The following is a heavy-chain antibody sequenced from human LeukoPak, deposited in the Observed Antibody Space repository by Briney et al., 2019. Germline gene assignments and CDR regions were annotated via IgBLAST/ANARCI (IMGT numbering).Heavy chain of an antibody. CDR3: ARSGGSYRNAFDI. V-gene: IGHV1-69*05. D-gene: IGHD1-26*01. J-gene: IGHJ3*02. Sequence: SVKVSCKASGGTFSSYAISWVRQAPGRGLEWMGGIIPIFGTANYAQKFQGRVTITTDESTSTAYMELSSLRSEDTAVYYCARSGGSYRNAFDIWGQGTMVTVSS. CDR1: GGTFSSYA. CDR2: IIPIFGTA.